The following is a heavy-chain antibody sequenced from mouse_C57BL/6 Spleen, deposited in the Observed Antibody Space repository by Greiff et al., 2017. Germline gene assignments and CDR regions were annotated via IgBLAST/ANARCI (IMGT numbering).Heavy chain of an antibody. CDR2: INPNNGGT. J-gene: IGHJ3*01. CDR1: GYTFTDYY. CDR3: ARSDSYYVPWFAY. Sequence: VQLQQSGPELVKPGASVKISCKASGYTFTDYYMNWVKQSHGKSLEWIGDINPNNGGTSYNQKFKGKATLTVDKSSSTAYMELRSLTSEDSAVDYCARSDSYYVPWFAYWGQGTLVTVSA. D-gene: IGHD2-3*01. V-gene: IGHV1-26*01.